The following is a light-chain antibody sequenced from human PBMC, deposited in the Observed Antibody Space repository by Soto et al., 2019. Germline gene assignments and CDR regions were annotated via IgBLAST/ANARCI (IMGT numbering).Light chain of an antibody. CDR1: SSDVGSSNY. Sequence: QSALTQPASVSGSPGQSITISCTGTSSDVGSSNYVSWYQHHPGKAPQLIIFDVSDRPSGVSHRFSGSKSRNTASLIISGLLAEDEAYYYCSSYTRGNSWVFGGGTKVTVL. CDR3: SSYTRGNSWV. CDR2: DVS. J-gene: IGLJ3*02. V-gene: IGLV2-14*03.